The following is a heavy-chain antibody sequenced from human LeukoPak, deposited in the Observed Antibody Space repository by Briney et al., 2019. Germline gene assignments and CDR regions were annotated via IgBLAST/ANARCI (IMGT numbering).Heavy chain of an antibody. Sequence: GGSLRLSCAASGFTFSSYGMHWVRQAPGKGLEWVAVIWYDGSNKYYADSVKGRFTISRDNSENTLYLQMDSLRAEDTAVYYCARDPGVRWLVGFDYWGQGTLVTVSS. CDR1: GFTFSSYG. CDR2: IWYDGSNK. D-gene: IGHD6-19*01. CDR3: ARDPGVRWLVGFDY. J-gene: IGHJ4*02. V-gene: IGHV3-33*08.